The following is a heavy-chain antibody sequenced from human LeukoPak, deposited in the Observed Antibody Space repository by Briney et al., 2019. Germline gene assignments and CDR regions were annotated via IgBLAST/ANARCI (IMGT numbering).Heavy chain of an antibody. D-gene: IGHD2-2*01. CDR3: ARDRPKNRYCSSTSCYDGDY. Sequence: GGSLRLSCAASGFTFSSYSVNWVRQAPGKGLEWVSSISSSSSYIYYADSVKGRLTISRDNAKNSLYLQMNSLRAEDTAVYYCARDRPKNRYCSSTSCYDGDYWGQGTLVTVSS. CDR2: ISSSSSYI. CDR1: GFTFSSYS. V-gene: IGHV3-21*01. J-gene: IGHJ4*02.